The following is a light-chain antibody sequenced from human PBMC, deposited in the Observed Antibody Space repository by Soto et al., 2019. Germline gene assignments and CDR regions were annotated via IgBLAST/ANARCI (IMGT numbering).Light chain of an antibody. Sequence: EIVLTQSPGTLSLSPGERATLSCRASQTVSSSYLAWYQQTPGQAPRLVVYGASSRATGIPERFSGSGSGTDFTLTISRLEPEEFAVYYCQQYGSSPWTFGQGTTLEIK. CDR2: GAS. V-gene: IGKV3-20*01. CDR3: QQYGSSPWT. CDR1: QTVSSSY. J-gene: IGKJ1*01.